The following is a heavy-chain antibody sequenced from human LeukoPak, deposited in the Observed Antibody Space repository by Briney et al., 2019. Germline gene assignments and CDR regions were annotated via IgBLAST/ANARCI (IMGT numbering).Heavy chain of an antibody. CDR2: ISSSGTYV. D-gene: IGHD6-19*01. CDR3: AKGLAVAGHFDY. CDR1: GFTFSSCS. Sequence: GGSLRLSCAASGFTFSSCSMNWVRQAPGKGLEWVSSISSSGTYVYYADSVKGRFTISRDKSKNTLYLQMNSLRAEDTAVYYCAKGLAVAGHFDYWGQGTLVTVSS. V-gene: IGHV3-21*04. J-gene: IGHJ4*02.